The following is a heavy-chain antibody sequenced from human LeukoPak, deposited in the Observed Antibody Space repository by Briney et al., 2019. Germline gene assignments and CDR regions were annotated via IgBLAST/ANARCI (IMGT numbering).Heavy chain of an antibody. V-gene: IGHV4-39*07. CDR1: GGSISSSSYY. CDR2: IYYSGST. J-gene: IGHJ4*02. D-gene: IGHD2-15*01. Sequence: SETLSLTCTVSGGSISSSSYYWGWIRQPPGKGLEWIGSIYYSGSTNYNPSLKSRVTISVDTSKNQFSLKLSSVTAADTAVYYCARGSRRYCSGGSCYSRGYFDYWGQGTLVTVSS. CDR3: ARGSRRYCSGGSCYSRGYFDY.